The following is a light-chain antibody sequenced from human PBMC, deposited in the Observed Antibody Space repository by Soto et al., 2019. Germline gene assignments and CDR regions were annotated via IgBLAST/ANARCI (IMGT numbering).Light chain of an antibody. CDR2: GAS. CDR1: QSVSSN. J-gene: IGKJ1*01. CDR3: QQFYNWPRT. Sequence: EIVMTQSPGTLSVSPGERATLSCRASQSVSSNLAWYQQKPGQAPRLLIYGASTRATGIPARFSGSGSETEFTLTISSLQSEDFPVYYCQQFYNWPRTFGQGTKV. V-gene: IGKV3-15*01.